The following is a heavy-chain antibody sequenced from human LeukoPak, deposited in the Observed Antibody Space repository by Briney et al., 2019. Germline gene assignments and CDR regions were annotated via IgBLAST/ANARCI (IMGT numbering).Heavy chain of an antibody. V-gene: IGHV3-20*04. D-gene: IGHD6-19*01. Sequence: GGSLRLSCAASGLTFSSYGMSWVRQAPGRGLEWVSGINWNGGSTGYADSVKGRFTISRDNAKNSLYLQMNSLRAEDTALYYCARKFQWLVESPFDYWGQGTLVTVSS. CDR2: INWNGGST. J-gene: IGHJ4*02. CDR3: ARKFQWLVESPFDY. CDR1: GLTFSSYG.